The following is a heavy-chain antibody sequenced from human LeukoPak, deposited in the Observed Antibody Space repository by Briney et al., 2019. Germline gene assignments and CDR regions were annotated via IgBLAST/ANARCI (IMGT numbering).Heavy chain of an antibody. V-gene: IGHV4-34*01. CDR1: GGSFSGCY. CDR2: IDHSGTT. D-gene: IGHD2-2*02. J-gene: IGHJ6*03. CDR3: ATGRNGVVPAPILGVGPWYNYHYMDV. Sequence: SETLSLTCVVYGGSFSGCYWSWIRQPPGKGLEWIGEIDHSGTTNYNPSLKSRVTMSVDTSKNQFSLMVSSVTAADTAVYYCATGRNGVVPAPILGVGPWYNYHYMDVSGKGTTVTVSS.